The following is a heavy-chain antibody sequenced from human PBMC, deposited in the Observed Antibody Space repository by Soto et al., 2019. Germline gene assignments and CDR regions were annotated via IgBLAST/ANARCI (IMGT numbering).Heavy chain of an antibody. J-gene: IGHJ4*02. CDR1: GVSISGSDYY. CDR2: IYYSGST. Sequence: SETLSLTCVVSGVSISGSDYYWAWIRQSPGKGLEWIGSIYYSGSTDYNPSLSSRVTISVDTSKNQFSLTLMSLTAADAAVYYCGRLEGLATISYYFDYWGQGALVTVSS. CDR3: GRLEGLATISYYFDY. D-gene: IGHD3-9*01. V-gene: IGHV4-39*01.